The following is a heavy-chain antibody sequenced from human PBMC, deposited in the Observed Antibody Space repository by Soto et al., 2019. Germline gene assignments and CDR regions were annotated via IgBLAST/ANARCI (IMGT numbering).Heavy chain of an antibody. J-gene: IGHJ3*02. D-gene: IGHD3-9*01. V-gene: IGHV5-51*01. CDR1: GYSFTSYW. Sequence: GESLKISCKGSGYSFTSYWIGWVRQMPGKGLEWMGIIYPGDSDTRYSPSFQGQVTISADKSISTAYLQWSSLKASDTAMYYCARQIARRGGDYDILTGYFVESPHDAFDIWGQGTMVTVSS. CDR2: IYPGDSDT. CDR3: ARQIARRGGDYDILTGYFVESPHDAFDI.